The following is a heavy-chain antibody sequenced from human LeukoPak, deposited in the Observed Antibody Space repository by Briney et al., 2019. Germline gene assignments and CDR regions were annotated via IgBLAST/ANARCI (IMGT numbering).Heavy chain of an antibody. CDR2: ISGGTT. CDR3: SRGSGWLSVY. J-gene: IGHJ4*02. V-gene: IGHV3-49*03. Sequence: SGGSLRLSCTASGFTFGDYLMSWFRQAPGKGLEWIGFISGGTTEYAASVKGKFTISRDDSTSIDYLQMNSLTTEDTAVYYCSRGSGWLSVYWGQGTLVTVSS. CDR1: GFTFGDYL. D-gene: IGHD6-19*01.